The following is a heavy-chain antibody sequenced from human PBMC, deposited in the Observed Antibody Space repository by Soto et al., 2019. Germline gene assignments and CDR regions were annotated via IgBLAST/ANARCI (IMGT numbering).Heavy chain of an antibody. V-gene: IGHV1-69*01. Sequence: PEQGLEWMGGIIPIFGTANYAQKFQGRVTITADESTSTAYMELSSLRSEDTAVYYCARERPHEYGDHYFGIWGQPPLVSLYS. CDR2: IIPIFGTA. J-gene: IGHJ1*01. D-gene: IGHD4-17*01. CDR3: ARERPHEYGDHYFGI.